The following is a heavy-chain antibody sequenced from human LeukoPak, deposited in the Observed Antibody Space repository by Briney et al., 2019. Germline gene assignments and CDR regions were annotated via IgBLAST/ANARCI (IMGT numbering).Heavy chain of an antibody. CDR2: ISTPNPYT. Sequence: ASVKVSCKASGYTFTNYGISWVRQAPGQGLEWMGWISTPNPYTSYAQRFQGRVTMTTETSTSTAYMELRSLRSDDTTVYYCARDYEGATTRDYFDPWGQGTLITVSS. V-gene: IGHV1-18*01. CDR1: GYTFTNYG. D-gene: IGHD1-26*01. CDR3: ARDYEGATTRDYFDP. J-gene: IGHJ5*02.